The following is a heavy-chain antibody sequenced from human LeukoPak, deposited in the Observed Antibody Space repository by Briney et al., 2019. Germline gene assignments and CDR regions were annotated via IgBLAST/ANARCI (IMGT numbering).Heavy chain of an antibody. CDR2: IYYDGYP. J-gene: IGHJ4*02. D-gene: IGHD2-8*02. CDR3: AGTELGYCTVTGCPLES. CDR1: RASLSSYF. Sequence: PSETLSLTCNVSRASLSSYFWSWIRQPPGKGLEWIGYIYYDGYPNYSPSLRSRITISVEKSKSQFSLNLRSVTAADTALYFCAGTELGYCTVTGCPLESWGQGTLVTVSS. V-gene: IGHV4-59*01.